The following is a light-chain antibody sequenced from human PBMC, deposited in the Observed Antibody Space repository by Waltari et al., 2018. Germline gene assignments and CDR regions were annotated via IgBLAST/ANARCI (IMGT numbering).Light chain of an antibody. CDR1: SGSVSTSYY. CDR3: VLYMGSGISV. Sequence: QTVVTQEPSFSVSPGGTVTLTCGLSSGSVSTSYYPSWYQQTPGQAPRTLIYSTTTRSAGVPDRCSGSILGNKAALTITGAQADDESDYYCVLYMGSGISVFGGGTKLTVL. V-gene: IGLV8-61*01. CDR2: STT. J-gene: IGLJ3*02.